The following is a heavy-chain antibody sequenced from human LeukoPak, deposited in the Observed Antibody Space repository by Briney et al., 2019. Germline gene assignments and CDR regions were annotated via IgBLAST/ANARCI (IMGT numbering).Heavy chain of an antibody. J-gene: IGHJ4*02. CDR2: IWYDGSNK. CDR1: GFTFSSYG. CDR3: AKDRGMAGTTVDY. Sequence: GGSLRLSCAASGFTFSSYGMHWVRQAPGKGPEWVAVIWYDGSNKYYADSVKGRFTISRDNSKNTLYLQMNSLRAEDTAVYYCAKDRGMAGTTVDYWGQGTLVTVSS. V-gene: IGHV3-33*06. D-gene: IGHD1-7*01.